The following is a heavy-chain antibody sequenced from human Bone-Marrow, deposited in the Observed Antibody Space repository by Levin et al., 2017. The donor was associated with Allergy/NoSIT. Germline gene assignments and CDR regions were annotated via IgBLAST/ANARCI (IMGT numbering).Heavy chain of an antibody. D-gene: IGHD4-17*01. J-gene: IGHJ4*02. CDR1: GGSFSGYY. Sequence: SETLSLTCAVYGGSFSGYYWSWIRQPPGKGLEWIGEINHSGSTNYNPSLKSRVTISVDTSKNQFSLKLSSVTAADTAVYYCARGPYGDYPPDYWGQGTLVTVSS. V-gene: IGHV4-34*01. CDR3: ARGPYGDYPPDY. CDR2: INHSGST.